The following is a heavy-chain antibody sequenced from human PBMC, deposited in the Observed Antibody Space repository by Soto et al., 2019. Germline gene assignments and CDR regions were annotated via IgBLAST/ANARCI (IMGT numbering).Heavy chain of an antibody. J-gene: IGHJ6*02. Sequence: ASVKVSCKASGYTFTSYYMHWVRQAPGQGLEWMGIINPSGGSTSYAQKFQGRVTMTRDTSTSTVYMELSSLRSEDTAVYYCARERGVNYYGSGSFYYYYGMDVWGQGTTVTVSS. D-gene: IGHD3-10*01. V-gene: IGHV1-46*01. CDR2: INPSGGST. CDR3: ARERGVNYYGSGSFYYYYGMDV. CDR1: GYTFTSYY.